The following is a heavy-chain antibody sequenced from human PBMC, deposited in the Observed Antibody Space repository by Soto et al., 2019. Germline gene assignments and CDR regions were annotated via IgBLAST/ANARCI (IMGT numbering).Heavy chain of an antibody. Sequence: ASVMVSCKTSGYTFTGYYIHWIRQAPGQGLEWMGWINPNSGDTNYSQEFQGRVTMTSDTSITTAYVELRSLRSDDTAVYYCARDLPHYDSSGYYCCYCDYWGQGTLGTVSA. CDR1: GYTFTGYY. D-gene: IGHD3-22*01. CDR2: INPNSGDT. V-gene: IGHV1-2*02. CDR3: ARDLPHYDSSGYYCCYCDY. J-gene: IGHJ4*02.